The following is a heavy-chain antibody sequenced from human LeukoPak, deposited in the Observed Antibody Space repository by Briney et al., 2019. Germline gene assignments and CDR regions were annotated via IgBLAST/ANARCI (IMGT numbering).Heavy chain of an antibody. CDR2: ITATGSRT. J-gene: IGHJ4*02. Sequence: GGSLRLSCTASGLTFGSYTMSWVRKAPGKGLEWASGITATGSRTYYADSVKGRFTISRDSSKNTLYLQLNSLRADDTAVYYCATSMGGGNIDYWGQGALVTVSS. V-gene: IGHV3-23*01. D-gene: IGHD3-16*01. CDR3: ATSMGGGNIDY. CDR1: GLTFGSYT.